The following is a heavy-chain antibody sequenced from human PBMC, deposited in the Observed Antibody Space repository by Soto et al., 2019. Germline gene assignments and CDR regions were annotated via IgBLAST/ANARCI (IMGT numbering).Heavy chain of an antibody. CDR2: VYYSGST. CDR1: GGSISSYY. Sequence: PSETLSLTCTVSGGSISSYYWSWIRQPPGKGLEWIGFVYYSGSTNYNPSLKSRVTISVDTSKNHFSLKVSSVTAADTAVYYCAREGSTPGIFDSWGKGTLVTVSS. V-gene: IGHV4-59*01. CDR3: AREGSTPGIFDS. J-gene: IGHJ4*02.